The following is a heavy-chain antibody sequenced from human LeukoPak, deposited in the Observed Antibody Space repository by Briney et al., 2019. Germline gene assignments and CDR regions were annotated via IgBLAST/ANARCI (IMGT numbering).Heavy chain of an antibody. CDR1: GFTFSTYW. D-gene: IGHD4-23*01. V-gene: IGHV3-21*01. J-gene: IGHJ4*02. CDR2: ISSSSSYI. CDR3: AGYGGNVPGY. Sequence: GGSLRLSCAASGFTFSTYWMHWVRQAPGKGLEWVSSISSSSSYIYYADSVKGRFTISRDNAKNSLYLQMNGLRAEDTAVYYCAGYGGNVPGYWGQGTLVTVSS.